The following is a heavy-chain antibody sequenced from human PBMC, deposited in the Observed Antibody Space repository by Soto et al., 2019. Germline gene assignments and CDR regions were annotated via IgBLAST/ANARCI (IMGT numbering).Heavy chain of an antibody. J-gene: IGHJ3*02. CDR1: GYTFTSYA. CDR2: INAGNGNT. V-gene: IGHV1-3*01. D-gene: IGHD3-22*01. CDR3: ARTYYYDSSGYYDAFDI. Sequence: QVPLVQSGAEVKKPGASVKVSCKASGYTFTSYAMHWVRQAPGQRLEWMGWINAGNGNTKYSQKFQGRVTITRDTSASTAYMELSSLRSEDTAVYYCARTYYYDSSGYYDAFDIWGQGTMVTVSS.